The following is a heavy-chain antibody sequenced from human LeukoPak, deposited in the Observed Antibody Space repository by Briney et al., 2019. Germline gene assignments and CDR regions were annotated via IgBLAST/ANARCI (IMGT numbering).Heavy chain of an antibody. D-gene: IGHD3-10*02. Sequence: PGGSLRLSCAASGFTFSTYGMNWVRQAPGKGLEWVSGVNDRGDKTYYAELVKGRFTISRDNSKNTLYLQMSSLRAEDTAIYYCAKRSAYVSASPHFDFWGQGALVTVSS. CDR2: VNDRGDKT. V-gene: IGHV3-23*01. CDR3: AKRSAYVSASPHFDF. CDR1: GFTFSTYG. J-gene: IGHJ4*02.